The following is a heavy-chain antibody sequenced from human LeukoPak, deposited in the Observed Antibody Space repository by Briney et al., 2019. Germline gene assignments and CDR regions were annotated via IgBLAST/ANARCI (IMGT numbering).Heavy chain of an antibody. CDR3: ATLPFYGDFHALGPRGDY. CDR2: FDPEDGET. J-gene: IGHJ4*02. Sequence: ASVKVSCKVSGYTLTELSMHWVRQAPGKGLEWMGGFDPEDGETIYAQKFQGRVTMTEDTSTDTAYMELSSLRSEDTAVYYCATLPFYGDFHALGPRGDYWGQGTLVTVSS. CDR1: GYTLTELS. D-gene: IGHD4-17*01. V-gene: IGHV1-24*01.